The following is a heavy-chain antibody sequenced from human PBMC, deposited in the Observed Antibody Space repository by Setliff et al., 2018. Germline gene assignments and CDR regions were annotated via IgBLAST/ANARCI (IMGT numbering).Heavy chain of an antibody. J-gene: IGHJ4*02. CDR1: GFTFSDYY. V-gene: IGHV3-11*01. Sequence: GGSLRLSCAASGFTFSDYYMSWIRQAPGKGLEWVSHISSGGSNIYYADSVKGRFTISRDNSKNTLYLQMNSLRAEDTAVYYCAKDDAGYCSGGSCYAPFDYWGQGTLVTVSS. CDR3: AKDDAGYCSGGSCYAPFDY. D-gene: IGHD2-15*01. CDR2: ISSGGSNI.